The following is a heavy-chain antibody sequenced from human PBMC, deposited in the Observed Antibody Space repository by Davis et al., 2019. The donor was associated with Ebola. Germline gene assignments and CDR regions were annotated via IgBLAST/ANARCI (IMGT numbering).Heavy chain of an antibody. D-gene: IGHD2-8*02. Sequence: ASVKVSCKASGYTFIGYYMHWVRQAPGQGLEWMGWMNPNSGNTGYAQKFQDRITMTRNISITTAYMELRSLRSDDTAVYYCARDRAPDYCTGGVCYESPLDYWGQGTLVTVSS. CDR1: GYTFIGYY. CDR3: ARDRAPDYCTGGVCYESPLDY. J-gene: IGHJ4*02. V-gene: IGHV1-8*02. CDR2: MNPNSGNT.